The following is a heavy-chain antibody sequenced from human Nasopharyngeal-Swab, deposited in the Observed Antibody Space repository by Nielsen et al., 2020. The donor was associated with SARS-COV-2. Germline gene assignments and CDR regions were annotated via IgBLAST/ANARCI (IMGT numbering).Heavy chain of an antibody. CDR2: IHHSGST. Sequence: SETLSLTCAVYGGSFSGYYWRWIRQPPGKGLEWIGEIHHSGSTNYNPSLKSRVTISVDTSKNQFSLKLTSVTAADTAVYYCARAGRYCSGGSCYSGAFDIWGQGTMVTVSS. CDR1: GGSFSGYY. V-gene: IGHV4-34*01. J-gene: IGHJ3*02. D-gene: IGHD2-15*01. CDR3: ARAGRYCSGGSCYSGAFDI.